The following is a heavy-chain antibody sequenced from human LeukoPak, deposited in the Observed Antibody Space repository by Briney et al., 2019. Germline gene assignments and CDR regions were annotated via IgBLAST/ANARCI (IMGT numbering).Heavy chain of an antibody. CDR3: ARDLDRLLWFGELLPSYYYGMDV. CDR1: GYTFTGYY. Sequence: ASVKVSCKASGYTFTGYYMHWVRQAPGQGLEWMGIINPSGGSTSYAQKFQGRVTMTRETSTSTVYMELSSLRSEETAVYYCARDLDRLLWFGELLPSYYYGMDVWGKGTTVTVSS. J-gene: IGHJ6*04. D-gene: IGHD3-10*01. V-gene: IGHV1-46*01. CDR2: INPSGGST.